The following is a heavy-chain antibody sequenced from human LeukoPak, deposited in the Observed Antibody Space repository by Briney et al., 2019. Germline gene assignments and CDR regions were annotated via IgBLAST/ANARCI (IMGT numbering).Heavy chain of an antibody. CDR2: INHSGST. CDR3: AGGKYYYDSSGYLSY. V-gene: IGHV4-34*01. Sequence: SETLSLTCAVYGGSFSGYYWSWIRQPPGKGLEWFGEINHSGSTNYNPSLKSRVTISVDTSKNQFSLKLSSVTAGDTSVYYCAGGKYYYDSSGYLSYWGQGTLVTVSS. CDR1: GGSFSGYY. J-gene: IGHJ4*02. D-gene: IGHD3-22*01.